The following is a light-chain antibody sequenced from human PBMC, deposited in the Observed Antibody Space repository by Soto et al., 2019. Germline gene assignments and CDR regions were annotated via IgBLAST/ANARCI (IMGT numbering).Light chain of an antibody. CDR1: SSDIGIYEY. CDR2: EVS. Sequence: QSALTQPASVSGSPGQSITISCTGTSSDIGIYEYVSWYQRHPGRAPQLMIYEVSNRPSGVSRRFTGSKSGNTASLTISGLQAEDEADYFCSSYTNVNTLVFGGGTKVTVL. J-gene: IGLJ1*01. V-gene: IGLV2-14*01. CDR3: SSYTNVNTLV.